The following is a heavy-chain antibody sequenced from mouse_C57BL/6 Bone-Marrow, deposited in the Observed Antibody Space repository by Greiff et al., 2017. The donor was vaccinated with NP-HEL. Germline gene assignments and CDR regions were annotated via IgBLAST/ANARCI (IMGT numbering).Heavy chain of an antibody. D-gene: IGHD3-3*01. CDR3: ARSGLGRFAY. V-gene: IGHV1-81*01. J-gene: IGHJ3*01. Sequence: VQVVESGAELARPGASVKLSCKASGYTFTSYGISWVKQRTGQGLEWIGEIYPRSGNTYYNEKFKGKATLTADKSSSTAYMELRSLTSEDSAVYFCARSGLGRFAYWGQGTLVTVSA. CDR1: GYTFTSYG. CDR2: IYPRSGNT.